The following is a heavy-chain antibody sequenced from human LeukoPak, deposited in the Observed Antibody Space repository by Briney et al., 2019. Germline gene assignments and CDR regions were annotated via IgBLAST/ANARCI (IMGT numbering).Heavy chain of an antibody. D-gene: IGHD5-18*01. CDR2: ISYDGSNK. Sequence: PGRSLRLSCAASGFTFSSYGMHWVRQAPGKGLEWVAVISYDGSNKYYADSVKGRFTISRDNSKNTLYLQMNSLRAEDTAVYYCARGVDTGHDAFDIWGQGTMVTVSS. CDR3: ARGVDTGHDAFDI. V-gene: IGHV3-30*03. CDR1: GFTFSSYG. J-gene: IGHJ3*02.